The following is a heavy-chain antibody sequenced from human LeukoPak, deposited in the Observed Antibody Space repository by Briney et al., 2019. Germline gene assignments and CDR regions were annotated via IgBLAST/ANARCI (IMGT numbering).Heavy chain of an antibody. CDR3: AIVGTRGVIPY. CDR1: GGTLSSYA. Sequence: SVKVSCKASGGTLSSYAISWVRQAPGQGLEWMGRIIPIFGTANYAQKFQGRVTITTDESTSTAYMELSSLRSEDTAVYYCAIVGTRGVIPYWGQGTLVTVSS. D-gene: IGHD3-10*01. V-gene: IGHV1-69*05. J-gene: IGHJ4*02. CDR2: IIPIFGTA.